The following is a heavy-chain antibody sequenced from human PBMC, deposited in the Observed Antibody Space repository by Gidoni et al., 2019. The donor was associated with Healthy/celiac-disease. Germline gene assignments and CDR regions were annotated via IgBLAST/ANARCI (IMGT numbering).Heavy chain of an antibody. V-gene: IGHV3-23*01. CDR1: GFTFSSYA. CDR3: AKAPRGGYYYDYFDY. Sequence: EVQLLESGGGLVQPGGSLRLSCAAPGFTFSSYAMSWVRQAPGKGLGWVAAISGSGGSTYYADSVKGRFTISRDNSKNTLYLQMNSLRAEDTAVYYCAKAPRGGYYYDYFDYWGQGTLVTVSS. CDR2: ISGSGGST. J-gene: IGHJ4*02. D-gene: IGHD3-22*01.